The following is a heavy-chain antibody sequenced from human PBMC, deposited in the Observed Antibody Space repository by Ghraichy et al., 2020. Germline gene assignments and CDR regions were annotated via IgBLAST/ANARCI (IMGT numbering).Heavy chain of an antibody. CDR3: AREETVREEYYDFWSAPGYFDY. J-gene: IGHJ4*02. CDR1: LFTFSSYS. D-gene: IGHD3-3*01. Sequence: GGSLRLSCAASLFTFSSYSMNWVRHAPGKGLEWVSYISSSSSTIYYADSVKGRFTISRDNVKNSLYLQMNSLRDEDTAVYYCAREETVREEYYDFWSAPGYFDYWGQGTLVTVSS. V-gene: IGHV3-48*02. CDR2: ISSSSSTI.